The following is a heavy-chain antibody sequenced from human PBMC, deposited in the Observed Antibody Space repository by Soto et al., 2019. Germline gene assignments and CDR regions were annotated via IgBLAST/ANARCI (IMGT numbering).Heavy chain of an antibody. CDR2: ISYDGSNK. Sequence: GGSLRLSCAASGFTFSSYGMHWVRQAPGKGLEWVAVISYDGSNKYYADSVKGRFTISRDNSKNTLYLQMNSLRAEDTAVYYCAEGPRWLQSAFDYWGQGTLVTVSS. CDR1: GFTFSSYG. CDR3: AEGPRWLQSAFDY. V-gene: IGHV3-30*18. J-gene: IGHJ4*02. D-gene: IGHD5-12*01.